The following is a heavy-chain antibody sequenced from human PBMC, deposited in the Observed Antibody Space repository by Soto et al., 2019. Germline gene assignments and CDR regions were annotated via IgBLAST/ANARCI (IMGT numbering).Heavy chain of an antibody. CDR1: GFTFSSYG. D-gene: IGHD2-2*02. V-gene: IGHV3-33*01. Sequence: PGGSLRLSCAASGFTFSSYGMHWVRQAPGKGLEWVAVIWYDGSNKYYADSVKGRFTISRDNSKNTLYLQMNSLRAEDTAVYYCARPRYCSSTSCYTALDYWGQGTLVTVSS. CDR2: IWYDGSNK. CDR3: ARPRYCSSTSCYTALDY. J-gene: IGHJ4*02.